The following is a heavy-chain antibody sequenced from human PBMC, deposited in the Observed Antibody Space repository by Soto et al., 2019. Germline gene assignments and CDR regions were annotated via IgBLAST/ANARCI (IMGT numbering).Heavy chain of an antibody. CDR1: GGSISSSNW. CDR3: ARAGSSAFFPSIDY. D-gene: IGHD3-16*01. Sequence: SETLSLTCAVSGGSISSSNWWSWVRQPPGKGLEWIGEIYHSGSTNYNPSLKSRVTISVDKSKNQFSLKLSSVTAADTAVYYCARAGSSAFFPSIDYWGQGTPVTVSS. J-gene: IGHJ4*02. V-gene: IGHV4-4*02. CDR2: IYHSGST.